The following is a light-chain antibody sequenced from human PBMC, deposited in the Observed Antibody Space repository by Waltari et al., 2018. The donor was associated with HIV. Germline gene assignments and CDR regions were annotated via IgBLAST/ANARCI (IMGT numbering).Light chain of an antibody. CDR2: AVN. V-gene: IGLV2-14*01. J-gene: IGLJ3*02. Sequence: QSALTQPDSVSGSPGQSITISCTGTTWDIGTYDHVSWYQQHPGKAPKLIIFAVNNRPSGISARFSGSKSANVASLSISGLQAADEADYYCRSYSRTNTWVFGGGTRLTVL. CDR3: RSYSRTNTWV. CDR1: TWDIGTYDH.